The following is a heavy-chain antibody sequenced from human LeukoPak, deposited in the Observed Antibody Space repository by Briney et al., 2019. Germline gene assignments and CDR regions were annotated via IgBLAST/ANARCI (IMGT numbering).Heavy chain of an antibody. Sequence: ASVKVSCKASGYTFTNYGITWVRQAPGQGREGMGWSSGYNGHTNYAQKPQGRVTVTTDTSTSTAYMEMSSLRSEDPAVYYCARGSTEDDAFHIWAQGTMLTVSS. CDR2: SSGYNGHT. J-gene: IGHJ3*02. CDR1: GYTFTNYG. V-gene: IGHV1-18*01. CDR3: ARGSTEDDAFHI. D-gene: IGHD2-2*01.